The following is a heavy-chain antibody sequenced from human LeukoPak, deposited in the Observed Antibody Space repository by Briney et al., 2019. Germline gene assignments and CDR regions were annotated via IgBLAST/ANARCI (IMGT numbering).Heavy chain of an antibody. V-gene: IGHV4-30-4*01. Sequence: SETLSLTCTVSGGSISSGSHYWSWIRQPPGKGLEWIGYIYYTGSTYYNPSLKSRVSISMDTSKNQFSLKLNSVTAADTAVYYCARDLSGYDRLDYWGQGTLVTVSS. CDR2: IYYTGST. CDR3: ARDLSGYDRLDY. CDR1: GGSISSGSHY. J-gene: IGHJ4*02. D-gene: IGHD5-12*01.